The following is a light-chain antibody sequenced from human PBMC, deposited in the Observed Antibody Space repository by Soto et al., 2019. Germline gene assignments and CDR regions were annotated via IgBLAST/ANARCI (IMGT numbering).Light chain of an antibody. J-gene: IGKJ5*01. CDR2: ALY. V-gene: IGKV1-27*01. CDR1: QVISNY. CDR3: QKYNSAPLT. Sequence: DIQLTQSPASLSASVGDRVTITCRASQVISNYLAWYQQKPGAPPKLLIYALYVLQSGVPSRFSGSASGTEFTLTISSLQPEDAATYYCQKYNSAPLTFGQGTRLDIK.